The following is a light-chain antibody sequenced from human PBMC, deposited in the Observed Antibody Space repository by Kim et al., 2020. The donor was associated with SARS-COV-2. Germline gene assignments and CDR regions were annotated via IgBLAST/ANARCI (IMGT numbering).Light chain of an antibody. CDR1: SSDIGSYSL. J-gene: IGLJ2*01. Sequence: QSAPTQPASVSGSPGQSITISCTGTSSDIGSYSLVSWYQQYPGEAPKLMIYEGSKRPSGVSPRFSGSKSGNTASLTISGLQAEDEADYYCCSHAGGGTMLFGGGTQLTVL. V-gene: IGLV2-23*01. CDR3: CSHAGGGTML. CDR2: EGS.